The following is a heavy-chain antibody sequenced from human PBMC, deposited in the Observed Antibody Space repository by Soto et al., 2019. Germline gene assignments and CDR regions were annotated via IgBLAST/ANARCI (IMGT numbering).Heavy chain of an antibody. CDR1: GFTVSSKY. CDR2: ISRGGST. V-gene: IGHV3-66*01. J-gene: IGHJ3*01. D-gene: IGHD3-10*01. Sequence: PGGSLRLSCAASGFTVSSKYMSWVRQAPGKGLEWVSVISRGGSTYYADSVKGRFTISRDTSKNMLYLQMNSLRPEDTAVYYCAKWFGELFDGFDVWGQGTMVTVSS. CDR3: AKWFGELFDGFDV.